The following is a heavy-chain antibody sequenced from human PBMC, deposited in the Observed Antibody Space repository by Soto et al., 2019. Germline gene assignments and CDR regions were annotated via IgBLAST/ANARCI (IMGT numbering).Heavy chain of an antibody. Sequence: PGESLKISCKGSGYNLTTFCIGWVRQMPGKGLEWMGIIYPGDSETKYSPDFEGQVTISADRSTNTAYLQWRSLRASDTAMYYCARLGFPGAIYFDSWGLGTLVTVSS. V-gene: IGHV5-51*01. CDR2: IYPGDSET. CDR3: ARLGFPGAIYFDS. CDR1: GYNLTTFC. J-gene: IGHJ4*02.